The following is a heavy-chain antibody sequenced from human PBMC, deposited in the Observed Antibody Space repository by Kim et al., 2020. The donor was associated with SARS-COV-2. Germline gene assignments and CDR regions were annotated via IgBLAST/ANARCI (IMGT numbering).Heavy chain of an antibody. CDR3: ATGPPRGLWSGYYTEGMDV. D-gene: IGHD3-3*01. Sequence: ASVKVSCKVSGYTLTELSMHWVRQAPGKGLEWMGGFDPEDGETIYAQKFQGRVTMTEDTSTDTAYMELSSLRSEDTAVYYCATGPPRGLWSGYYTEGMDVWGQGTTVTVSS. CDR2: FDPEDGET. J-gene: IGHJ6*02. V-gene: IGHV1-24*01. CDR1: GYTLTELS.